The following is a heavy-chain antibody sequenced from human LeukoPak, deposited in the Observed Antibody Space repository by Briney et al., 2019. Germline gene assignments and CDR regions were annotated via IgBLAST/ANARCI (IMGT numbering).Heavy chain of an antibody. Sequence: PSETLSLTCSVSGGSISTYYWNWIRQPAGKELEWIGHIYDSGKTNYNPSLRGRATISVDESRNLFSLKLNSVTAAGTAVYYCARDYIVHTGVVAFDIWGQGTMVTVS. D-gene: IGHD5-12*01. CDR2: IYDSGKT. CDR3: ARDYIVHTGVVAFDI. J-gene: IGHJ3*02. V-gene: IGHV4-4*07. CDR1: GGSISTYY.